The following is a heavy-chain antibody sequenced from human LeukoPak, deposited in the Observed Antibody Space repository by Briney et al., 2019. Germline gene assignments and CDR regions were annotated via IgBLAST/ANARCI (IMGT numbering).Heavy chain of an antibody. V-gene: IGHV3-7*01. CDR3: GRESSSSTFDY. J-gene: IGHJ4*02. D-gene: IGHD5/OR15-5a*01. CDR1: GFTFSSYW. CDR2: IHQDGSEK. Sequence: GGSLRLSCAASGFTFSSYWMSWVRQAPGTGLEWVANIHQDGSEKYYVDSVKGRFTISRDNAKNSLYLQMNSLRAEDSAIYYCGRESSSSTFDYWGQGTLVTVSS.